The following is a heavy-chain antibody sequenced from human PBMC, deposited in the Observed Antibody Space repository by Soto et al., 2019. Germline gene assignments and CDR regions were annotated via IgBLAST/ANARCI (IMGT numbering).Heavy chain of an antibody. J-gene: IGHJ6*02. D-gene: IGHD6-6*01. CDR3: TTVPSVPYSSSTSGYYYYGMDV. Sequence: PGGSLRLSCAASGFTFSNAWMNWVRQAPGKGLEWVGRIKSKTDGGTTDYAAPVKGRFTISRDDSKNTLYLQMNSLKTEDTAVYYCTTVPSVPYSSSTSGYYYYGMDVWGQGTTVTVSS. CDR2: IKSKTDGGTT. CDR1: GFTFSNAW. V-gene: IGHV3-15*07.